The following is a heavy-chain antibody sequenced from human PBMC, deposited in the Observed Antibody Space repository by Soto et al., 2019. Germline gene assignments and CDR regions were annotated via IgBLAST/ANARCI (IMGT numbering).Heavy chain of an antibody. V-gene: IGHV3-30*18. D-gene: IGHD5-18*01. CDR1: GFTFSSNG. Sequence: QVQLVESGGGVVQPGRSLGPSCAASGFTFSSNGRHGVRRAQAKGRGGGAVISFNGSNKYYADSVKGRFTISRDNSKNTLYLQMNSLRAEDTDVYYCAKEKSGYSYGYRGFDYWGQGTLVTGSS. CDR3: AKEKSGYSYGYRGFDY. J-gene: IGHJ4*02. CDR2: ISFNGSNK.